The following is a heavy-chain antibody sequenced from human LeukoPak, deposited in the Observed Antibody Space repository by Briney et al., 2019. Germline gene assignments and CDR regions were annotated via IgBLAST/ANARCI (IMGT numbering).Heavy chain of an antibody. V-gene: IGHV3-48*04. J-gene: IGHJ4*02. CDR2: ISSSGSII. D-gene: IGHD3-10*01. Sequence: PGGSLRPSCAASGLTFSNFAMNWVRQAPGKGLEWVSYISSSGSIIYYSDSVKGRFTISRDNAKNSLYLQMNSLRAEDTAVYYCARDFGYFWGQGTLVTVSS. CDR1: GLTFSNFA. CDR3: ARDFGYF.